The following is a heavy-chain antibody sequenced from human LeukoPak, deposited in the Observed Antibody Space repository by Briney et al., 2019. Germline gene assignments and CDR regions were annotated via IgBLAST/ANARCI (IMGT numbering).Heavy chain of an antibody. Sequence: SETLSLTCAASGCSISSYYWSWIRQPPGKGLEWIGSIYYSGGTNYKPSLKSRVTISVETSKNQFSLKLRSVTAADTDVYYCARVTGYMIEDYFDYWGQGTLVTVSS. J-gene: IGHJ4*02. CDR1: GCSISSYY. V-gene: IGHV4-59*01. CDR3: ARVTGYMIEDYFDY. CDR2: IYYSGGT. D-gene: IGHD3-22*01.